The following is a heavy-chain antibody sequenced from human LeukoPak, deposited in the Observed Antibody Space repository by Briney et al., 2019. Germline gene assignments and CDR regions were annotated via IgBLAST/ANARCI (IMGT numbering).Heavy chain of an antibody. CDR1: GYTFTSYD. CDR2: MNPNSGDT. D-gene: IGHD6-13*01. J-gene: IGHJ4*02. V-gene: IGHV1-8*01. CDR3: ARRDSYSSSWLGTSAYYFHY. Sequence: ASVKVSCKASGYTFTSYDINWVRQAPGQGLEWMGWMNPNSGDTGYPQKFQGRVTMTRDTSITTAYMELSSLRSEDTAVYYCARRDSYSSSWLGTSAYYFHYWGQGTLVTVSS.